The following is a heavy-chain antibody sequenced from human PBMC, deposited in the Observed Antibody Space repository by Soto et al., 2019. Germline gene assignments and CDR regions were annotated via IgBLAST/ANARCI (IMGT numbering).Heavy chain of an antibody. CDR3: AYSSTPFDY. CDR1: GFTVSSYA. D-gene: IGHD6-13*01. J-gene: IGHJ4*02. CDR2: ISGSGGST. Sequence: EAQLLESGGGLVQPGGSLRLSCAASGFTVSSYAMSWVRQAPGQGLEWVSAISGSGGSTYYADSVKGRFTISRDNSKNTRYLQMNSLRAEDTAVYYCAYSSTPFDYWGQGTLVTVSS. V-gene: IGHV3-23*01.